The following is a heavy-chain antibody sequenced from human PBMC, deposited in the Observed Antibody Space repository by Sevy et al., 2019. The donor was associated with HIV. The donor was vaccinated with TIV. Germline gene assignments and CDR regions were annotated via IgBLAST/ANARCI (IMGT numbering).Heavy chain of an antibody. Sequence: GGSLRLSCIGSGFSFSYYGIHWVRQSPGKGLDWVALISHDGINEYYADSGKGRFTIARDNSKKTVYLEMNSLRNEDTAIYFCANAYSGSYSHSYLYALDVWGQGTTVTVSS. CDR3: ANAYSGSYSHSYLYALDV. CDR2: ISHDGINE. CDR1: GFSFSYYG. D-gene: IGHD1-26*01. J-gene: IGHJ6*02. V-gene: IGHV3-30*18.